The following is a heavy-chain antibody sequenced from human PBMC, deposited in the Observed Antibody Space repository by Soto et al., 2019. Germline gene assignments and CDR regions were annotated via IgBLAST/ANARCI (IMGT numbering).Heavy chain of an antibody. D-gene: IGHD2-21*02. CDR3: ARERGVVTAIPYYYYYGMDV. Sequence: KTSETLSLTCTVSGGSISSYYWSWIRQPAGKGLEWIGRIYTSGSTNYNPSLKSRVTMSVDTSKNQFSLKLSSVTAADTVVYYCARERGVVTAIPYYYYYGMDVWGQGTTVTVSS. CDR2: IYTSGST. J-gene: IGHJ6*02. CDR1: GGSISSYY. V-gene: IGHV4-4*07.